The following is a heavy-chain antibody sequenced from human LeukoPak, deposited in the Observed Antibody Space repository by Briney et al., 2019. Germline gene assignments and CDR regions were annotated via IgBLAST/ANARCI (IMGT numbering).Heavy chain of an antibody. CDR2: IYSGGST. CDR1: GFTVSSNY. V-gene: IGHV3-53*01. CDR3: AAQWLVLGAFDI. J-gene: IGHJ3*02. Sequence: PGGSLRLSCAASGFTVSSNYMSWVRQAPGKGLEWVSVIYSGGSTYYADSVKGRFTISRDNSKNTLHLQMNSLRAEDSAVYYCAAQWLVLGAFDIWGQGTMVTVS. D-gene: IGHD6-19*01.